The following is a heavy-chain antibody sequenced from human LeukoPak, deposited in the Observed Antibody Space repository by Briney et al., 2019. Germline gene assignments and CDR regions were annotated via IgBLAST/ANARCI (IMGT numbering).Heavy chain of an antibody. CDR3: TSQPYDILTGYSDY. Sequence: GGSLRLSCAASGFTFSVSAMHWVRQASGKGLEWVGRIRSKANSYATAYAESVKGRFTISRDDSKNTAYLQMNSLKTEDTAVYYCTSQPYDILTGYSDYWGQGTLVTVSS. CDR2: IRSKANSYAT. J-gene: IGHJ4*02. CDR1: GFTFSVSA. D-gene: IGHD3-9*01. V-gene: IGHV3-73*01.